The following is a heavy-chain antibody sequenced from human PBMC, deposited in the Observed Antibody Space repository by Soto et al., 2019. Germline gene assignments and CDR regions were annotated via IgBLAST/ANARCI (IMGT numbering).Heavy chain of an antibody. J-gene: IGHJ4*02. Sequence: SETLSLTCGVSDYSISSGYYWGWVRQPPGKGLEWIGNIYHSGSTHYNPALKSRVTISVDTSKNQFSLKLKSVTAADTAVYYCTRRGSSGTPVDYWGQGTLVTVSS. CDR1: DYSISSGYY. CDR3: TRRGSSGTPVDY. CDR2: IYHSGST. V-gene: IGHV4-38-2*01. D-gene: IGHD1-26*01.